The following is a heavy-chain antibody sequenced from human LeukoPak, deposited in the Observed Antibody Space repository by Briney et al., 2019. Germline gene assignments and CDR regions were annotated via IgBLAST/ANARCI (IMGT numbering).Heavy chain of an antibody. CDR1: GASISSGDYY. J-gene: IGHJ4*02. Sequence: PSETLSLTCTVSGASISSGDYYWSWIRQPPGKGLEYLGYIHYSGSTYYNPSLKSRVTISVDTSKNQFSLTLSSVTAADTAVYYCAREGSGSYYENFDYWGQGTLVTVSS. D-gene: IGHD3-10*01. CDR2: IHYSGST. CDR3: AREGSGSYYENFDY. V-gene: IGHV4-30-4*01.